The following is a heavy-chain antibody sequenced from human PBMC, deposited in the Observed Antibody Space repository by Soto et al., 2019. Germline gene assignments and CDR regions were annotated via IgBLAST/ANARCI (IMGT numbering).Heavy chain of an antibody. D-gene: IGHD5-12*01. CDR2: ISAYNGNT. J-gene: IGHJ5*02. Sequence: ASVKVSCKASGYTFTIYGISWVRQAPGQGLEWMGWISAYNGNTNYAQKLQGRVTMTTDTSTSTAYMELRSLRSDDTAVYYCARDRIVATTHNWFDPWGQGTLVTVS. CDR3: ARDRIVATTHNWFDP. CDR1: GYTFTIYG. V-gene: IGHV1-18*01.